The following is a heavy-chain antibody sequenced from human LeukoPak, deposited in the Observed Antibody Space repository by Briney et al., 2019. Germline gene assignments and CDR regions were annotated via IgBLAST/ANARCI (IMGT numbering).Heavy chain of an antibody. D-gene: IGHD2-15*01. CDR1: GYTFTSYY. J-gene: IGHJ6*03. CDR2: INPSGGST. CDR3: AKDGVDATPYYYYYYMDV. V-gene: IGHV1-46*01. Sequence: ASVKVSCKASGYTFTSYYMHWVRQAPGQGLEWMGIINPSGGSTSYAQKFQGRVTMTRDTSTSTVYMELSSLRSEDTAVYYCAKDGVDATPYYYYYYMDVWGKGTTVTVSS.